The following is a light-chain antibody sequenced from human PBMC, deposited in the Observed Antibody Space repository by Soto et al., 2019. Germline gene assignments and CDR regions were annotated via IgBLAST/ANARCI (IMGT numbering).Light chain of an antibody. Sequence: DTQMTQSPSTLSASVGDRVTITCRASQSISSWLAWYQQKPGKAPNLLIYKASSLQSGVPSRFTGSGSGTEFTLTISSLQPDDFATYYCQQYDSYSLTFGGGTKVEIK. CDR3: QQYDSYSLT. CDR1: QSISSW. V-gene: IGKV1-5*03. CDR2: KAS. J-gene: IGKJ4*01.